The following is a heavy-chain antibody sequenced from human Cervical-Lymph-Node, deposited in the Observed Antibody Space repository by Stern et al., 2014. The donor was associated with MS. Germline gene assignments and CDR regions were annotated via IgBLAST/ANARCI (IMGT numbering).Heavy chain of an antibody. Sequence: EVQLVQSGAEVRKPGDSLKISCKTSGYRFINNWIAWVRQVPGKGLEWMGIIYPGDSDIRYSPSFQGHVTISVDKSTSTAYLQWSSLKASDTAVYYCARWSVACDSWGQGALITVSS. V-gene: IGHV5-51*03. CDR1: GYRFINNW. D-gene: IGHD2-21*01. J-gene: IGHJ4*02. CDR2: IYPGDSDI. CDR3: ARWSVACDS.